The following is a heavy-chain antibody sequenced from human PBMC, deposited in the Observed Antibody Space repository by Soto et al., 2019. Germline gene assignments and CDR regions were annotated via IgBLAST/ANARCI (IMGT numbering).Heavy chain of an antibody. V-gene: IGHV4-4*07. CDR1: GDSISTSY. CDR2: IYTNGDT. D-gene: IGHD6-19*01. CDR3: AREYTERVAGPTPYYFDY. Sequence: PSETLSLTCSVSGDSISTSYWSWIRQPAGKGLEWIGRIYTNGDTNYNPSLKSRVTMSVDTSKNKFSMKLSSVTAADTAVYYCAREYTERVAGPTPYYFDYWGQGTLVTVSS. J-gene: IGHJ4*02.